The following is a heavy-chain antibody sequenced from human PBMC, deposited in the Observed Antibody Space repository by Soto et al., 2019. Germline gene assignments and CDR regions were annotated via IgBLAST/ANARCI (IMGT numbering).Heavy chain of an antibody. V-gene: IGHV3-23*01. CDR3: ATTSQAVTEYGYFSL. J-gene: IGHJ2*01. Sequence: EVQLLESGGGWVQPGGSLRLSCAASGFTFSSYAMSWVRQAPGQGLEWVSAISGSGGSTCYADSVEGRCTISRDNSKNTLYAQRSGLRAEDTAVAYCATTSQAVTEYGYFSLWGSGTMVTVSS. CDR1: GFTFSSYA. CDR2: ISGSGGST. D-gene: IGHD4-17*01.